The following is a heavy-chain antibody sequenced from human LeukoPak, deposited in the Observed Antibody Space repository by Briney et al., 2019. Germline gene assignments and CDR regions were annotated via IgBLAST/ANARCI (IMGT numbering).Heavy chain of an antibody. CDR3: AKVSSSWPTYYFDY. D-gene: IGHD6-13*01. CDR1: GYTFTGYY. Sequence: ASVKVSCKAPGYTFTGYYMHWVRQAPGQGLEWMGWINPNSGGTNYAQKFQGRVTMTRDTSISTAYMELSRLRSDDTAVYYCAKVSSSWPTYYFDYWGQGTLVTVPS. V-gene: IGHV1-2*02. CDR2: INPNSGGT. J-gene: IGHJ4*02.